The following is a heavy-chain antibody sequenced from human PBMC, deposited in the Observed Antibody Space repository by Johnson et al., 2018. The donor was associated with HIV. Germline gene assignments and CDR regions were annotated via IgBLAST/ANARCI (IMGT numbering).Heavy chain of an antibody. D-gene: IGHD1-26*01. CDR2: IWHDGRDV. J-gene: IGHJ3*02. CDR1: GFTFSSYG. CDR3: TTDVPGGPYYNAFDI. Sequence: QVQLVESGGGVVQPGTSLRLSCAASGFTFSSYGIHWVRQAPGKGLEWVAFIWHDGRDVYYADSVKGRFTISRDNSKNTLYLQMNSLKTKDTALYYCTTDVPGGPYYNAFDIWGQGTMVTVSS. V-gene: IGHV3-33*01.